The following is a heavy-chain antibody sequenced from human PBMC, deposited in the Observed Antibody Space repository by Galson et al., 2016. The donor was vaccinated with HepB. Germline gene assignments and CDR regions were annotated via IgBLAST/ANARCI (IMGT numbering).Heavy chain of an antibody. V-gene: IGHV1-18*01. J-gene: IGHJ6*04. CDR3: ARDYLRRTTYRGGMDV. Sequence: SVKVSCKASGYTFTSYGISWGRQAPGQGLEWMGWISAYNGNTNYAQKLQGRVTMTTDTSTSTAYMELRSLRSDDTAVYYCARDYLRRTTYRGGMDVWGKGTTVTVSS. CDR1: GYTFTSYG. CDR2: ISAYNGNT. D-gene: IGHD2/OR15-2a*01.